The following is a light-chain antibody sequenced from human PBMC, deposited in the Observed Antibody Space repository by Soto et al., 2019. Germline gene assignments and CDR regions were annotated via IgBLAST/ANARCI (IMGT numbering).Light chain of an antibody. CDR3: SSYTTSSPCV. V-gene: IGLV2-14*01. Sequence: QSVLTQPASVSGSPGQSITISCTGTSSDVGGYKYVSWYQQYPGKAPKLMMYEVSNRPSGVSNRFSGSKSGNTASLTISGLQAEDEADYYCSSYTTSSPCVFGTGTKVNVL. J-gene: IGLJ1*01. CDR1: SSDVGGYKY. CDR2: EVS.